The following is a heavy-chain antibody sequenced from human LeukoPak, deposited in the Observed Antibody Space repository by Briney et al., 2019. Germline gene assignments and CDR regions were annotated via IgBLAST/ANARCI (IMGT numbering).Heavy chain of an antibody. CDR1: GGSISSYY. V-gene: IGHV4-34*01. CDR2: INHSGST. CDR3: TRGNRDYGDYPLDY. J-gene: IGHJ4*02. D-gene: IGHD4-17*01. Sequence: SETLSLTCTVSGGSISSYYWSWIRQPPGKGLEWIGEINHSGSTNYNPSLKSRVTISVDTSKNQFSLKLSSVTAADTAVYYCTRGNRDYGDYPLDYWGQGTLVTVSS.